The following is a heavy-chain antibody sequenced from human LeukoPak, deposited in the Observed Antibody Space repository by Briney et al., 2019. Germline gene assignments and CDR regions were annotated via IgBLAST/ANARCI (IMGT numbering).Heavy chain of an antibody. V-gene: IGHV3-53*01. D-gene: IGHD6-13*01. CDR2: IYSGGST. Sequence: GGSLRLSCAASGFTVSSNYMSWVRQAPGKGLEWVSVIYSGGSTYYADSVKGRFTISRDNSKNTLYLQMNSLRAEDTAVYYCATVRYSSSWYPLYYYGMDVWGQGTTATVSS. CDR3: ATVRYSSSWYPLYYYGMDV. J-gene: IGHJ6*02. CDR1: GFTVSSNY.